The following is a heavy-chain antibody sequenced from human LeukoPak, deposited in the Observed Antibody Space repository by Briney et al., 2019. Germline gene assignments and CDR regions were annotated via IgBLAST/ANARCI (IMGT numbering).Heavy chain of an antibody. J-gene: IGHJ4*02. CDR1: GGSISSGSYY. CDR2: IYTSGST. D-gene: IGHD2-21*01. V-gene: IGHV4-61*02. CDR3: ARERIPLVWFDY. Sequence: SQTLSLTCTVSGGSISSGSYYWSWIRQPAGKGLEWIGRIYTSGSTNYNPSLKSRVTISVDTSKNQFSLKLSSVTAADTAVNYCARERIPLVWFDYWGQGTLVAVSS.